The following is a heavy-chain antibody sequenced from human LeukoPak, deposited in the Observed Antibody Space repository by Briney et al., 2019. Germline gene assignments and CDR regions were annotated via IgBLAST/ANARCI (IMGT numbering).Heavy chain of an antibody. Sequence: GXSLRLSCAASGFTFSSYAMSWVRQALGKGLEWVSAISDSGGSTYYADSVQGRFTIYRDNSKNTLYLQMNILRAEDMAVYYCAKDGYDYYYYYMDVWGKGTTVTVSS. V-gene: IGHV3-23*01. CDR3: AKDGYDYYYYYMDV. CDR2: ISDSGGST. D-gene: IGHD1-1*01. J-gene: IGHJ6*03. CDR1: GFTFSSYA.